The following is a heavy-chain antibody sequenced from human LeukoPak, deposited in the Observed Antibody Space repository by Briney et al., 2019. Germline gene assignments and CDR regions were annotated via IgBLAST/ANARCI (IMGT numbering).Heavy chain of an antibody. J-gene: IGHJ6*02. CDR2: ISYDGSNK. D-gene: IGHD2-8*02. CDR3: ARDLVPAGVLDYYGMDV. Sequence: PGGSLRLSCAASGSTFSSYAMHWVRQAPGKGLEWVAVISYDGSNKYYADSVKGRFTISRDNSKNTLYLQMNSLRAEDTAVYYCARDLVPAGVLDYYGMDVWGQGTTVTVSS. CDR1: GSTFSSYA. V-gene: IGHV3-30*04.